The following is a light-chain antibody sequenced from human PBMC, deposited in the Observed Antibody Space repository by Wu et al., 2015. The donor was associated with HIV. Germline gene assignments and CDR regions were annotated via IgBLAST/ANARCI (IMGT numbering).Light chain of an antibody. CDR1: QSVSNN. CDR2: GAS. J-gene: IGKJ3*01. V-gene: IGKV3-15*01. CDR3: QQYNNWPPT. Sequence: EIVLTQSPGTLSLSPGERATLSCRASQSVSNNLAWYQQIPGQPPRLLIYGASTRATGVPARFSGSGSGTEFTLTISSLQSEDFAIHFCQQYNNWPPTFGPRDQ.